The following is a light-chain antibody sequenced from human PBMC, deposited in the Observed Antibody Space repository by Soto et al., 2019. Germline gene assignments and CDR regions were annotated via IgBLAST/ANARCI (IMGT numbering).Light chain of an antibody. V-gene: IGKV1-39*01. Sequence: DIQMTQSPSSLSASVGDRVTITCRASQSISSYLNWYQQKPGKAPKLLIYAASSLQSGVTSRFSGSGSGTDFTLTISSLQPEDFATYYCQQSYSTRWTFGQGPRWIS. CDR2: AAS. CDR1: QSISSY. J-gene: IGKJ1*01. CDR3: QQSYSTRWT.